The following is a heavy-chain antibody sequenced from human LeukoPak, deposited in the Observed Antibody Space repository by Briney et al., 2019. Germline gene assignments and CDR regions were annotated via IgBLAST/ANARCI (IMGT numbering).Heavy chain of an antibody. CDR1: GGSISSSSYY. Sequence: KPSETLSLTCTVSGGSISSSSYYWGWIRQPPGKGLEWIGSIYYSGSTYYNPSLKSRVTISVDTSKNQFSLKLSSVTAADTAVYYCARDGTPGATLSGDAFDIWGQGTMVTVSS. D-gene: IGHD1-26*01. J-gene: IGHJ3*02. V-gene: IGHV4-39*07. CDR3: ARDGTPGATLSGDAFDI. CDR2: IYYSGST.